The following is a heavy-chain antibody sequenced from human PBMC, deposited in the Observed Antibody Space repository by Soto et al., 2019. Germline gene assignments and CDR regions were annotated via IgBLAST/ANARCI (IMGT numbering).Heavy chain of an antibody. Sequence: SETLSLTCTVSGGSISSYYWSWIRQPPGKGLEWIGYIYYSGSTNYNPSLKSRVTISVDTSKNQFSLKLSSVTAADTAVYYCARDNIGFVDYWGQGALVTVSS. CDR3: ARDNIGFVDY. J-gene: IGHJ4*02. V-gene: IGHV4-59*01. CDR2: IYYSGST. D-gene: IGHD5-12*01. CDR1: GGSISSYY.